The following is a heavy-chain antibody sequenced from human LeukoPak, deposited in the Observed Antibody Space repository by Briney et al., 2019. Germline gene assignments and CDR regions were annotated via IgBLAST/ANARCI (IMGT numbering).Heavy chain of an antibody. V-gene: IGHV3-13*01. CDR1: GFTFSSYD. Sequence: GGSLRLSCAASGFTFSSYDMHWVLQPTGKGLEWVSGIGTAGDTYYPGSVKGRFTISRENARNSLYLQMNSLRAGDTAVYYCAKPNRYGDYSFFGVWGQGTLVTVSS. CDR2: IGTAGDT. D-gene: IGHD4-17*01. J-gene: IGHJ4*02. CDR3: AKPNRYGDYSFFGV.